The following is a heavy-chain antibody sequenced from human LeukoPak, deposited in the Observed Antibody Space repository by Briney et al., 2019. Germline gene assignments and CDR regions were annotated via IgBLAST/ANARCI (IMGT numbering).Heavy chain of an antibody. CDR1: GYTFTSYD. D-gene: IGHD5-24*01. CDR2: MNPNSGNT. V-gene: IGHV1-8*03. J-gene: IGHJ3*02. CDR3: ARERDGYNSEAFDI. Sequence: ASVKVSCKASGYTFTSYDINWVRQATGQGLEWMGWMNPNSGNTGYAQKFQGRVTITRNTSISTAYMELSSLRSEDTAVYYCARERDGYNSEAFDIWGQGTMVTVSS.